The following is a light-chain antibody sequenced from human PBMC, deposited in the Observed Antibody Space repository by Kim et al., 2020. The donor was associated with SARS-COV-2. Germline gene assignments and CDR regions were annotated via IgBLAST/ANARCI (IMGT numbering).Light chain of an antibody. J-gene: IGLJ1*01. CDR2: QNN. CDR3: QAWDSRTARV. V-gene: IGLV3-1*01. Sequence: SYELTQPPSLSVSPGQTATITCSGDKLGDKSASWYQQKPGQAPVLVMYQNNKRPSGIPGRFSGSNYGNTATLTISGTQALDEADYYCQAWDSRTARVFGT. CDR1: KLGDKS.